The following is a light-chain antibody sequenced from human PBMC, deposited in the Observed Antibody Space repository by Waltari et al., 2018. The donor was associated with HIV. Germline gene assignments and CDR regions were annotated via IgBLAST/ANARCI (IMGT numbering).Light chain of an antibody. CDR3: LLSYSGASWV. Sequence: QAVVTQEPPLTVSPGGTVPPTCGSSTGAVTSGHYPDWFQQKPCQAPTTLIFDTSNKHSWTPARFSGSLLGGKAALTLSGAQPEDEAEYYCLLSYSGASWVFGGGTKVTVL. V-gene: IGLV7-46*01. CDR2: DTS. J-gene: IGLJ3*02. CDR1: TGAVTSGHY.